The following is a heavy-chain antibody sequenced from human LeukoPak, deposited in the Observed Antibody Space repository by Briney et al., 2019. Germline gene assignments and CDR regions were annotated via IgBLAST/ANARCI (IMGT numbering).Heavy chain of an antibody. CDR3: ARNGYYYDSSGPNWFDP. CDR1: GGSISSYY. J-gene: IGHJ5*02. Sequence: PSETLSLTCTVSGGSISSYYWSWIRQPAGKGLEWIGRIYTSGSTNYNPSLKSRVTMSVDTSKNQFSLRLSSVTAADTAVYYCARNGYYYDSSGPNWFDPWGQGTLVTVSS. CDR2: IYTSGST. V-gene: IGHV4-4*07. D-gene: IGHD3-22*01.